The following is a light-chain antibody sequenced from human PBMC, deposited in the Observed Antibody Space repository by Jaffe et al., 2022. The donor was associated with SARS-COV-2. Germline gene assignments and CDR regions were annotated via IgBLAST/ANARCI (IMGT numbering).Light chain of an antibody. V-gene: IGLV1-44*01. CDR2: GNN. CDR1: TSNIGSNT. J-gene: IGLJ3*02. CDR3: ATWDDSLSAWV. Sequence: QSVLTQPPSASGTPGQRVTISCSGSTSNIGSNTINWYQQFPGTAPKLLIYGNNQRPSGVPDRFSGSKSGTSASLAISGLQSEDEADYSCATWDDSLSAWVFGGGTKLTVL.